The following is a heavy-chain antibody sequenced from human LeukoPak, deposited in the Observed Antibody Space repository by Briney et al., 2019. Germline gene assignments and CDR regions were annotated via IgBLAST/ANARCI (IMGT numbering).Heavy chain of an antibody. V-gene: IGHV1-18*01. CDR1: GYTFTSYG. Sequence: ASVKVSCKASGYTFTSYGISWVRQAPGQGLEWMGWSSAYNGNTNYAQKLQGRVTMTPDTSTSTAYMELRSLRSDDTAVYYCARVSEPLGTSVYWGQGTLVTVSS. CDR3: ARVSEPLGTSVY. CDR2: SSAYNGNT. D-gene: IGHD1-7*01. J-gene: IGHJ4*02.